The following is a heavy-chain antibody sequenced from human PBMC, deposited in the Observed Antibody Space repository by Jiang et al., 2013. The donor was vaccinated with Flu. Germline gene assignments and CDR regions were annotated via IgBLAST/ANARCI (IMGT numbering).Heavy chain of an antibody. J-gene: IGHJ4*02. Sequence: QTLSLTCAISGDSVSSNSAAWNWIRQSPSRGLEWLGRTYYRSKWYTEYAVSVKSRISFNPDTSKNQFSLHLNSVTPEDTAVYYCARYYGNTGGYFDYWGQGALVTVSS. V-gene: IGHV6-1*01. CDR2: TYYRSKWYT. D-gene: IGHD3-10*01. CDR3: ARYYGNTGGYFDY. CDR1: GDSVSSNSAA.